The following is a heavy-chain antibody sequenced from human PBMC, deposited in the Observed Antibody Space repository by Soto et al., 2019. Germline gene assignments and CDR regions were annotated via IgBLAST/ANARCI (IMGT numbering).Heavy chain of an antibody. D-gene: IGHD3-10*01. Sequence: PSETLSLTCAVSGGSISSGGYSWSWIRQPPGKGLEWIGYIYHSGSTYYNPSLKSRVTISVDRSKNQFSLKLSSVTAADTAVYYCAKDRATVSAMVRGVIPPLSWGQGTLV. CDR1: GGSISSGGYS. CDR3: AKDRATVSAMVRGVIPPLS. J-gene: IGHJ5*02. V-gene: IGHV4-30-2*01. CDR2: IYHSGST.